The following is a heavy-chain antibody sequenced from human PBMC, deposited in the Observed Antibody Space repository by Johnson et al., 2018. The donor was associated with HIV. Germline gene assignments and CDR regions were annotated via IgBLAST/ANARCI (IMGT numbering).Heavy chain of an antibody. Sequence: MQLVESGGGVVQPGGSLRLSCAASGFTFSSYAMHWVRQAPGKGLEWVAVISYDGSNKYYADSVKGRFTISRDNSKNTLYLQMNSLRAEDTALYYCAKDTTFSSSHAFDIWGQGTMVTVSS. V-gene: IGHV3-30-3*02. CDR3: AKDTTFSSSHAFDI. D-gene: IGHD6-6*01. CDR1: GFTFSSYA. CDR2: ISYDGSNK. J-gene: IGHJ3*02.